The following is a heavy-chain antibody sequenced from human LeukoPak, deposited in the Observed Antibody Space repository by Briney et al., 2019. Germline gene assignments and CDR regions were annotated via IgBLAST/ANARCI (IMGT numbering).Heavy chain of an antibody. J-gene: IGHJ6*03. V-gene: IGHV3-33*06. CDR3: AKDPGHCSGGSCPGPRYMDV. CDR1: GFTFSSYG. D-gene: IGHD2-15*01. CDR2: IWYVGSNK. Sequence: PGGSLRLSCAASGFTFSSYGMHWVRQAPGKGLEWVAVIWYVGSNKEYADSVKGRFTISRDNSKNTLYLQMNSLRAEDTAVYYCAKDPGHCSGGSCPGPRYMDVWGKGTTVTVSS.